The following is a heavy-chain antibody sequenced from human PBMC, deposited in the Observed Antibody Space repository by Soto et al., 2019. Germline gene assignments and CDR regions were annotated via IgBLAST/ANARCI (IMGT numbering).Heavy chain of an antibody. CDR2: NSVYSGYA. V-gene: IGHV1-18*01. CDR3: SKNGTTWFAA. J-gene: IGHJ5*02. D-gene: IGHD1-1*01. CDR1: GYSFYNSG. Sequence: QVQLVQSGPELKKPGASVKVSCKTSGYSFYNSGISWVRQAPGQGLEWMGWNSVYSGYAHYAQKVQGRVIMTADTFTCTSYMELRGLRSDDTAMYYCSKNGTTWFAAWGQGTLVTVSS.